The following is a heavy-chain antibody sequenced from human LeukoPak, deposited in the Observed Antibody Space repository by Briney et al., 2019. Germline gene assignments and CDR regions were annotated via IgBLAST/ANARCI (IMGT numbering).Heavy chain of an antibody. J-gene: IGHJ2*01. V-gene: IGHV1-69*04. D-gene: IGHD2-21*02. CDR2: IIPILGIA. Sequence: GASVKVSCKASGGTFSSYAISWVRQAPGQGLEWMGRIIPILGIANYAQKFQGRVTITADKSTSTAYMELSSLRSEDTAVYYCARCTVVVTAYFDLWGRGTLVTVSS. CDR3: ARCTVVVTAYFDL. CDR1: GGTFSSYA.